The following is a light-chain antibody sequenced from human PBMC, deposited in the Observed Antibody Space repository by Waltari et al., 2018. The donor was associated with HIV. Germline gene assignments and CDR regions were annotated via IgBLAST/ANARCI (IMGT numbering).Light chain of an antibody. Sequence: QSALTQPASVSGSPGQSITISCTGASSDVGGYNYVSWYQQHPGKAPKLMIYEVSNRPSGVSNRFSGLRAEDEADYYCSSYTGSSSVVFGGGTKLTVL. V-gene: IGLV2-14*01. J-gene: IGLJ3*02. CDR1: SSDVGGYNY. CDR2: EVS. CDR3: SSYTGSSSVV.